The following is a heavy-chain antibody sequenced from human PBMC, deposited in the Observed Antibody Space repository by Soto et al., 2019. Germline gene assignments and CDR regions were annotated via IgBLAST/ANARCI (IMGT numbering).Heavy chain of an antibody. Sequence: EVQLVESGGGLVQPGGSLRLSCAASGFTFSSYSMNWVRQAPGKGLEWVSYISSSSSTIYYADSVKGRFTISRDNAKNSLYLQMNSLRAEDTAVYYCARVVSSPYYYYMDVWGKGTTVTVSS. CDR2: ISSSSSTI. J-gene: IGHJ6*03. CDR3: ARVVSSPYYYYMDV. D-gene: IGHD6-13*01. CDR1: GFTFSSYS. V-gene: IGHV3-48*01.